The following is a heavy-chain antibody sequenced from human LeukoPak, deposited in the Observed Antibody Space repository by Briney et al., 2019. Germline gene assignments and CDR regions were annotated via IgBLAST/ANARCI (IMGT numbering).Heavy chain of an antibody. Sequence: SETLSLTCTVSGGSISSGSYYWSWIRQPAGKGLEWIGRIYTSGSTNYNPSLKSRVTISVDTSKNQFSLKLSSVTAADTAVYYCARTAYCGGDCYWGHYYYYMDAWGKGTTVTVSS. J-gene: IGHJ6*03. CDR2: IYTSGST. V-gene: IGHV4-61*02. D-gene: IGHD2-21*01. CDR3: ARTAYCGGDCYWGHYYYYMDA. CDR1: GGSISSGSYY.